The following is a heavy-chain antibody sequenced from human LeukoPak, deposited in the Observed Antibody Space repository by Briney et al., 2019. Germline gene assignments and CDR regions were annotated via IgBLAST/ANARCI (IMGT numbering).Heavy chain of an antibody. D-gene: IGHD3-22*01. CDR3: ARETVVITSPYFDY. CDR1: GFTFSSYW. V-gene: IGHV3-7*01. CDR2: IKQDGSEK. Sequence: GGSLRLSCAASGFTFSSYWMNWVRQAPGKGLEWVANIKQDGSEKYYVYSVKGRFTISRDNAKNSLYLQMNSLRAEDTAVYYCARETVVITSPYFDYWGQGTLVTVSS. J-gene: IGHJ4*02.